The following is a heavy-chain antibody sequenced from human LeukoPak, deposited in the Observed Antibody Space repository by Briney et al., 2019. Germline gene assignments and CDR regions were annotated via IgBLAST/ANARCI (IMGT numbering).Heavy chain of an antibody. D-gene: IGHD1-14*01. CDR2: LYSDGNT. J-gene: IGHJ4*02. CDR3: ARGVEPLAANTLAY. Sequence: GGSLRLSCAASEFTFSNYWMSWVRQAPGKGLEWVSVLYSDGNTKYADSVQGRFTISRDNSKNTLYLEMNSPSPDDTAVYYCARGVEPLAANTLAYWGQGTLVTVSS. V-gene: IGHV3-53*01. CDR1: EFTFSNYW.